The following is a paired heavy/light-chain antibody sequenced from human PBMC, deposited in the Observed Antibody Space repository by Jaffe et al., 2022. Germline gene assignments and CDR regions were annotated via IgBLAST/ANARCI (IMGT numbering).Light chain of an antibody. V-gene: IGKV3-20*01. Sequence: EIVLTQSPHTMSLSPGERATLSCRASQSVSGNYLAWYQQKLGQAPRLLIHGASNRAAGVPDRFSGSGSGTDFTLTISRVEPEDFAVYYCQQYGRSLPYTFGQGTKL. CDR3: QQYGRSLPYT. CDR2: GAS. J-gene: IGKJ2*01. CDR1: QSVSGNY.
Heavy chain of an antibody. V-gene: IGHV3-23*01. CDR3: VKDQFDANGIYDAFDV. Sequence: EVRLLESEGGFVQPGGSLRVSCVASGFTFSHFAMNWVRQSPGKGLEWVAHIGGGGDFISFADSMKGRFSVSRDDSENTMYLEMNNLRAEDTALYYCVKDQFDANGIYDAFDVWGQGAMVTVSS. J-gene: IGHJ3*01. D-gene: IGHD2-8*01. CDR2: IGGGGDFI. CDR1: GFTFSHFA.